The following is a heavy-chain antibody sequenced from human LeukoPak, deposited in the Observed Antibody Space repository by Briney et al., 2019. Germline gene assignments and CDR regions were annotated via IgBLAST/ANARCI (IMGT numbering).Heavy chain of an antibody. Sequence: GGSLRLSCAASGFTFSNDWMSWVRQAPGKGLEWLANIKQDGSEKYYVDSVKGRFTISRDNAKNSLYLQMNSLRAEDTAVYYCARGGYYYDSSGYYPKHWGQGTLVTVSS. CDR2: IKQDGSEK. D-gene: IGHD3-22*01. V-gene: IGHV3-7*01. CDR1: GFTFSNDW. CDR3: ARGGYYYDSSGYYPKH. J-gene: IGHJ1*01.